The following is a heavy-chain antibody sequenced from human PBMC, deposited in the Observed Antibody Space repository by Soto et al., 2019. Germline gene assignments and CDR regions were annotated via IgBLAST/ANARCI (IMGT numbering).Heavy chain of an antibody. J-gene: IGHJ5*02. V-gene: IGHV3-30*18. CDR3: AKDLPWFDP. CDR2: VSYDGRNT. CDR1: GFTFSDYA. Sequence: GGSLRLSCAASGFTFSDYAMHWVRQAPGKGLEWVAVVSYDGRNTYYADSVKGRFTISRDNSKNTLYLQMNSLRAEDTAVYYCAKDLPWFDPWGQGTLVTVSS.